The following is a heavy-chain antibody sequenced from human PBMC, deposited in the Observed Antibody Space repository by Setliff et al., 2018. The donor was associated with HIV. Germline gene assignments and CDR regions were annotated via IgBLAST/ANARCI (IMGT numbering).Heavy chain of an antibody. V-gene: IGHV4-59*08. J-gene: IGHJ4*02. Sequence: SETLSLTCTVSGGSISCFYWIRIRQPPGKGLEWIGYVFYSGSTYYNPSLKSRVTMSVDTSKNQFSLSLTSVTAADTAVYYCARRSSGDWFFDNWGQGTLVTVSS. CDR1: GGSISCFY. CDR3: ARRSSGDWFFDN. CDR2: VFYSGST. D-gene: IGHD3-9*01.